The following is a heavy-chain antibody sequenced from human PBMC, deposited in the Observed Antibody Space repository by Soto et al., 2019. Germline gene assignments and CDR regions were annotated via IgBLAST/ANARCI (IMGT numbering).Heavy chain of an antibody. J-gene: IGHJ5*02. CDR1: GGSFSGYY. Sequence: PSETLSLTCAVCGGSFSGYYWSWIRQPPGKGLEWIGEINHSGSTNYNPSLKSRVTISVDTSKNQFSLKLSSVTAADTAVYYCARGTRGYTSRWFDPWGQGALVTVS. D-gene: IGHD5-12*01. CDR2: INHSGST. V-gene: IGHV4-34*01. CDR3: ARGTRGYTSRWFDP.